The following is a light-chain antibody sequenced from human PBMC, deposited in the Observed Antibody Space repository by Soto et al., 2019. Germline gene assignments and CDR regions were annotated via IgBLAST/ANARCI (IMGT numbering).Light chain of an antibody. CDR1: QSLTSN. J-gene: IGKJ4*01. CDR2: GAS. Sequence: EIVMTQSPATLSVSPGERATLSCRASQSLTSNLAWYQQKPGQAPSLLIYGASTRATGLPARFSGSGSGTEFTPTISSLQAEDFAVYYCQQYNDWPLTFGGGTKVEIK. CDR3: QQYNDWPLT. V-gene: IGKV3-15*01.